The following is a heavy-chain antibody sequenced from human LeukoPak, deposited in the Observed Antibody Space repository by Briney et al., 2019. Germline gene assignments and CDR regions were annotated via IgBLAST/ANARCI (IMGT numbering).Heavy chain of an antibody. V-gene: IGHV3-7*01. CDR1: GFTFSGYW. CDR2: IKQDGGEK. J-gene: IGHJ6*04. CDR3: ARDRGFGQADV. D-gene: IGHD3-10*01. Sequence: AGGSLRLSCAASGFTFSGYWMSWLRQAPGKGLEWVANIKQDGGEKYYVDSVKGRFTISRDNAKNSLYLQMNSLRAEDTAVYYCARDRGFGQADVRGKGTTVTVSS.